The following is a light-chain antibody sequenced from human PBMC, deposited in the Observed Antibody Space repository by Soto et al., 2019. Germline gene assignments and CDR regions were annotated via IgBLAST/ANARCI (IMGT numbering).Light chain of an antibody. CDR3: QQRSNWPPIT. V-gene: IGKV3D-20*02. CDR1: QSVSSSY. CDR2: DAS. J-gene: IGKJ5*01. Sequence: EIVLTQSPGTLSLSPGERATLSCRASQSVSSSYLAWYQQKPGQAPRLLIYDASNRATGIPARFSGSGSGTDFTLTVSRLEPEDFAVYYCQQRSNWPPITFGQGTRLEIK.